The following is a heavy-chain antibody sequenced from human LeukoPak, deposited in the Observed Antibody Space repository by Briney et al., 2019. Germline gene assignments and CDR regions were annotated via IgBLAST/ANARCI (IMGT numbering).Heavy chain of an antibody. D-gene: IGHD5-12*01. CDR2: ISGGGGVT. Sequence: VSLRLSCAASGFTFSSYAMSWVRQAPGKGLEWVSSISGGGGVTYYADSVKGRFTISRDNSKNTVYLQMNSLRAEDTAVYYCAKEPRVATIEIFDYWGQGTLVTVSS. CDR3: AKEPRVATIEIFDY. V-gene: IGHV3-23*01. CDR1: GFTFSSYA. J-gene: IGHJ4*02.